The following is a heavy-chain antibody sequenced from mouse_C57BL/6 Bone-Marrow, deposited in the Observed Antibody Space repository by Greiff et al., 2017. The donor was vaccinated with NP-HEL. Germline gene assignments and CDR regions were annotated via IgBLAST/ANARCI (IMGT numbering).Heavy chain of an antibody. Sequence: VQLQQSGPELVKPGASVKISCKASGYSFTDYNMNWVKQSNGKSLEWIGVINPNYGTTSHNQKFKGKATLTVDQSSSTAYMQLNSLTSEDSAVYYCARLWLRQRRYYAMDYWGQGTSVTVSS. J-gene: IGHJ4*01. D-gene: IGHD2-2*01. V-gene: IGHV1-39*01. CDR1: GYSFTDYN. CDR2: INPNYGTT. CDR3: ARLWLRQRRYYAMDY.